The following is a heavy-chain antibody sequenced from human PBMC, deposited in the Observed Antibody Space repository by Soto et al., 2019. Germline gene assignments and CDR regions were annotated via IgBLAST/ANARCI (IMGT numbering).Heavy chain of an antibody. J-gene: IGHJ4*02. V-gene: IGHV4-34*01. CDR2: INHSGST. Sequence: LFLAYAGSGGSFSGYDWRWIRQPPRKGLEWIGEINHSGSTNYNPSLKSRVTISVDTSKNQFSLKLSSVTAADTAVYYCARTLRGYSGVWGQGTLVTVSS. CDR1: GGSFSGYD. CDR3: ARTLRGYSGV. D-gene: IGHD5-12*01.